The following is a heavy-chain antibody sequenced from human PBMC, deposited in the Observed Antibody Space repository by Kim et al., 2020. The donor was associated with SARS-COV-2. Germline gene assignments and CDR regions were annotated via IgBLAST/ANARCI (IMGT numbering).Heavy chain of an antibody. CDR1: GFTFSNYY. CDR2: ISRSGSYT. J-gene: IGHJ6*02. D-gene: IGHD3-10*01. Sequence: GGSLRLSCAASGFTFSNYYMSWIRQAPGKGLEWVSYISRSGSYTNYADSVKGRFTISRDNAKNSLYLQMNSLRAEDTAVYYCARGMVPIGTYNYYGMDVWGQGTTVTVSS. CDR3: ARGMVPIGTYNYYGMDV. V-gene: IGHV3-11*05.